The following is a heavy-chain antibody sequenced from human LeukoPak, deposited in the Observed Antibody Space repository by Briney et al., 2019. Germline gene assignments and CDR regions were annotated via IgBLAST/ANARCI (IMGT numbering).Heavy chain of an antibody. CDR1: GFTVSSNY. Sequence: GGSLRLSCAASGFTVSSNYMSWIRQAPGKGLEWVSYISSSGSTIYYADSVKGRFTISRDNAKNSLYLQMNSLRAEDTAVYYCARDRGYSSSWGYWYFDLWGRGTLVTVSS. V-gene: IGHV3-11*04. CDR3: ARDRGYSSSWGYWYFDL. D-gene: IGHD6-13*01. CDR2: ISSSGSTI. J-gene: IGHJ2*01.